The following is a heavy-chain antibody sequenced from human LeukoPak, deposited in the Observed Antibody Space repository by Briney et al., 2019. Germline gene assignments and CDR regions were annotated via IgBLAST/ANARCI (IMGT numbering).Heavy chain of an antibody. CDR1: DDSINRDF. CDR2: IRHSGRT. V-gene: IGHV4-59*01. Sequence: PSETLSLTCTASDDSINRDFWTWIRQPPGKGLEWIGYIRHSGRTEYNPSLQNRVTISIDRSKNQFSLRLTSVTAADTAIYYCARLPDTSGWPFDYWGQGMLVTVSS. CDR3: ARLPDTSGWPFDY. J-gene: IGHJ4*02. D-gene: IGHD6-19*01.